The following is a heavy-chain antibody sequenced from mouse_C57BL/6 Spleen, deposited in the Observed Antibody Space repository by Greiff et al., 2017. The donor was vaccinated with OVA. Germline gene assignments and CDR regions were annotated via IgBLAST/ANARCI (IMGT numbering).Heavy chain of an antibody. V-gene: IGHV3-6*01. J-gene: IGHJ4*01. CDR1: GYSITSGYY. Sequence: VQLQESGPGLVKPSQSLSLTCSVTGYSITSGYYWNWIRQFPGNKLEWMGYISYDGSNNYNPSLKNRISITRDTSKNQFFLKLNSVTTEDTATYYCARVGGSHYYAMDYWGQGTSVTVSS. CDR2: ISYDGSN. CDR3: ARVGGSHYYAMDY. D-gene: IGHD1-1*02.